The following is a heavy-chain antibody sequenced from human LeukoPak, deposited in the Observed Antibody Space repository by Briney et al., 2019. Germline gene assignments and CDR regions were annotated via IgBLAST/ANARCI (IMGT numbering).Heavy chain of an antibody. Sequence: ASVKVSCKASGYTFTGYYMHWERQAPGQGLEWVGLINPNSGGTNYAQKFQGRVTMPRDTSISTAYMELSRMRSDDAAVYSCARVILDDSSGWLLTAFDIWGQGTMVTVSS. V-gene: IGHV1-2*02. CDR1: GYTFTGYY. J-gene: IGHJ3*02. CDR3: ARVILDDSSGWLLTAFDI. D-gene: IGHD6-19*01. CDR2: INPNSGGT.